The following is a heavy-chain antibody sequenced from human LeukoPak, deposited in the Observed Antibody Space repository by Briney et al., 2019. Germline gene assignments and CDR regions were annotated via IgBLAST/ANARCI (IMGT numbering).Heavy chain of an antibody. CDR3: AKAEGIVVVPAAIWELVV. CDR2: IRYDGSNK. V-gene: IGHV3-30*02. D-gene: IGHD2-2*02. CDR1: GFTFSSYG. Sequence: PGGSLRLSCAASGFTFSSYGMHWVRQAPGKGLEWVAFIRYDGSNKYYADSVKGRFTISRDNSKNTLYLQMNSLRAEDTAVYYCAKAEGIVVVPAAIWELVVWGQGTLVTVSS. J-gene: IGHJ4*02.